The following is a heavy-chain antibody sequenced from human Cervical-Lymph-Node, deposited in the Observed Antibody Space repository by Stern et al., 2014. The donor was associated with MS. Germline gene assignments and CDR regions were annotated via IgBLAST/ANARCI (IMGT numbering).Heavy chain of an antibody. J-gene: IGHJ3*02. V-gene: IGHV2-70*01. CDR1: GFSLSTSGMC. CDR3: ARSETAGSFNSAFDI. Sequence: QITLKESGPALVKPTQTLTLTCSFSGFSLSTSGMCVSWIRHPPGKALEWLAIIDWDDDKYYNTSLKTRLTISKDTSTNQVVLTMTNMDPVDTATYYCARSETAGSFNSAFDIWGQGTMVTVSS. CDR2: IDWDDDK. D-gene: IGHD3-9*01.